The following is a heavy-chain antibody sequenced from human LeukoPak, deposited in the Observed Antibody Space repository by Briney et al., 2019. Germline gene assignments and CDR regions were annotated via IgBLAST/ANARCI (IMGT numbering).Heavy chain of an antibody. V-gene: IGHV3-30*02. D-gene: IGHD3-3*01. Sequence: GGSLRLSCAASGFTFSSYGMHWVRQAPGKGLEWVAFIQYDESNKYYADSVKGRFTISRDNSKNTLYLQMNSLRPEDTAMYYCATRVGGPEGYWGQGTLVTVSS. CDR3: ATRVGGPEGY. CDR1: GFTFSSYG. CDR2: IQYDESNK. J-gene: IGHJ4*02.